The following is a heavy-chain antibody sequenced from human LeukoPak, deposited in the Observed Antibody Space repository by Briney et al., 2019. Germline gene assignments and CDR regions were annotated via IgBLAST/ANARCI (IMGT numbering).Heavy chain of an antibody. J-gene: IGHJ5*02. CDR3: ARDPGLPYRGYSGYGEFDP. CDR1: GGSISSYY. Sequence: SETLSLTCTVSGGSISSYYCSWIRQPPGKGLEWIGYIYYSGSTNYNPSLKSRVTISVDTSKNQFSLKLSSVTAADTAVYYCARDPGLPYRGYSGYGEFDPWGQGTLVTVSS. CDR2: IYYSGST. V-gene: IGHV4-59*01. D-gene: IGHD5-12*01.